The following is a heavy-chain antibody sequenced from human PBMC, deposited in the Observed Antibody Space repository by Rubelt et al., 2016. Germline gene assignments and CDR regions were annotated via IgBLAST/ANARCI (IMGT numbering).Heavy chain of an antibody. V-gene: IGHV2-5*02. CDR2: IYLDDDK. D-gene: IGHD1-1*01. CDR1: GFSLSTSGVG. Sequence: QITLKESGPTRVKPTQALALTCTFSGFSLSTSGVGVGWIRQPPGKALEWLAFIYLDDDKRYSSSLKSSLSSTKDTSKNQVILTVTNMDPVDTATYYCAHRHSRSGNWNEWFFDYWGQGTLVTVSS. CDR3: AHRHSRSGNWNEWFFDY. J-gene: IGHJ4*02.